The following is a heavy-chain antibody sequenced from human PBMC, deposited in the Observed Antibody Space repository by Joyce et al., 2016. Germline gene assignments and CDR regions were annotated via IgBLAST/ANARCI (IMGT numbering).Heavy chain of an antibody. J-gene: IGHJ4*02. D-gene: IGHD3-22*01. CDR2: ISYEGLNK. CDR1: GFNFSTYP. CDR3: ARDGSPTFDTDGYYYEVATNFDY. Sequence: QVQLVESGGGVVRPGRSLRLSCAASGFNFSTYPMHWVRQAPGKGLELVAVISYEGLNKHSADSVKGRLTISRDNSKSTLYLQMNSLRTEDTAVYFCARDGSPTFDTDGYYYEVATNFDYWGQGTLITVSS. V-gene: IGHV3-30-3*01.